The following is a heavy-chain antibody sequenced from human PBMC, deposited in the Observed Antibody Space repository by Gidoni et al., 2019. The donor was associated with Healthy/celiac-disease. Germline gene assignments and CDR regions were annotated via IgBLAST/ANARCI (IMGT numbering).Heavy chain of an antibody. CDR1: GGSISSGNYY. J-gene: IGHJ4*02. D-gene: IGHD4-4*01. V-gene: IGHV4-61*02. Sequence: QVQLQESGPGLVKPSETLSLTCTVSGGSISSGNYYWSWIRQPAGKGLEWIGRIYTSGTTNYNPSLKSRITISIDTSKNQFSRKLSSVTAADTAVYYCARGYSNYPVYWGQGTLVTVSS. CDR2: IYTSGTT. CDR3: ARGYSNYPVY.